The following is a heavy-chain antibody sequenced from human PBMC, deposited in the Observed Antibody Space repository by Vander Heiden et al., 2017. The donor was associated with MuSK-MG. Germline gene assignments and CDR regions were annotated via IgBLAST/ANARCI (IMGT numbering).Heavy chain of an antibody. CDR2: SSGRGGST. Sequence: EVQLVESGGGLVQPGGSLRLSCAASGFTFSSYAMSWVRQAPGKGLEWVSASSGRGGSTYYADSVKGRFTISRDNSKNTLYLQMNSLRAEDTAVYYCAKNTGGSYSYFDYWGQGTLVNVSS. J-gene: IGHJ4*02. V-gene: IGHV3-23*04. CDR1: GFTFSSYA. CDR3: AKNTGGSYSYFDY. D-gene: IGHD1-26*01.